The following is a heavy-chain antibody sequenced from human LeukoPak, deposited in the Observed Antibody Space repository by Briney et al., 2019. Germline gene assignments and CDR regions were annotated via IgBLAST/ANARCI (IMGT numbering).Heavy chain of an antibody. CDR2: IRYDGSNK. J-gene: IGHJ3*02. CDR1: GFTFSSYD. Sequence: GGSLRLSCAASGFTFSSYDIHWVRQAPGKGLEWVAFIRYDGSNKYYADSVRGRFTISRDNSKNTLYLQMNSLRAEDTAVYYCAKDLYSSGWSTYDAFDIWGQGTMVTVSS. V-gene: IGHV3-30*02. D-gene: IGHD6-19*01. CDR3: AKDLYSSGWSTYDAFDI.